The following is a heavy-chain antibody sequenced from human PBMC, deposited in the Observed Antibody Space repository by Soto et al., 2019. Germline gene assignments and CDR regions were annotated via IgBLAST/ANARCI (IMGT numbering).Heavy chain of an antibody. D-gene: IGHD3-9*01. CDR1: GFTFSNAW. CDR3: TTDLERYFDWLQDLDY. J-gene: IGHJ4*02. V-gene: IGHV3-15*07. CDR2: IKSKTDGGTT. Sequence: GGSLRLSCAASGFTFSNAWMNWVRQAPGKGLEWFGRIKSKTDGGTTDYAAPVKGRFTISRDDSKNTLYLQMNSLKTEDTAAYYCTTDLERYFDWLQDLDYWGQGTLVTVSS.